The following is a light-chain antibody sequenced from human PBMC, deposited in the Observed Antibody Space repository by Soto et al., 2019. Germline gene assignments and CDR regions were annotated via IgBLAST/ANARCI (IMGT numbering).Light chain of an antibody. V-gene: IGLV2-14*01. CDR1: TSDVDYNR. CDR2: EVT. J-gene: IGLJ3*02. CDR3: SSYTVRRSWV. Sequence: QSALTQPASVTGSPGQSITISCTGTTSDVDYNRVSWYQQYPGTAPKLMISEVTNRPSGVSARFSGSRSGNTASLTISGLQPEDEAHYYCSSYTVRRSWVFGGGTQLTVL.